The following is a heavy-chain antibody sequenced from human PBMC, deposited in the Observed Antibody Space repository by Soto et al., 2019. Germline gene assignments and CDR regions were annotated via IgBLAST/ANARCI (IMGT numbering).Heavy chain of an antibody. CDR1: GGSVSSGSYY. CDR3: ARGGGVTATFDY. Sequence: WETLSLTCTVSGGSVSSGSYYWSWIRQPPGKGLEWIGYIYYSGGTNYNPSLKSRVTISVDTSKNQFYLKLSSVTAADTAVYYCARGGGVTATFDYCGQGTLVTVSS. CDR2: IYYSGGT. V-gene: IGHV4-61*01. J-gene: IGHJ4*02. D-gene: IGHD5-18*01.